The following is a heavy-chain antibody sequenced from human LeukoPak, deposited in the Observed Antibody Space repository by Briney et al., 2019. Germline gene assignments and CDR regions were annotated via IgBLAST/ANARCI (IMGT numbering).Heavy chain of an antibody. CDR2: ISGSGGST. V-gene: IGHV3-23*01. D-gene: IGHD5-18*01. CDR3: AKGGRKTGNTYGYEYDC. J-gene: IGHJ4*02. Sequence: PGGSLRLSCAASGFTFSSYAMSWVRQAPGKGLEWVSAISGSGGSTYYADSVKGRFTISRDNSKNTLYLQMNSLRAEDTAVYYCAKGGRKTGNTYGYEYDCWGQGTLVTVSS. CDR1: GFTFSSYA.